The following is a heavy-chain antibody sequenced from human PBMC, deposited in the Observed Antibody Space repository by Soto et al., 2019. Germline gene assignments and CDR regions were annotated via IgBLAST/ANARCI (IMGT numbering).Heavy chain of an antibody. Sequence: SLRLSCAASGFTFSSYAMSWVRQAPGKGLEWVSAISGSGGSTYYADSVKGRFTISRDNSKNTLYLQMNSLRAEDTAVYYCANNLAYCGGDCYRLFPDWFDPWGQGTLVTVSS. V-gene: IGHV3-23*01. CDR1: GFTFSSYA. J-gene: IGHJ5*02. CDR3: ANNLAYCGGDCYRLFPDWFDP. CDR2: ISGSGGST. D-gene: IGHD2-21*02.